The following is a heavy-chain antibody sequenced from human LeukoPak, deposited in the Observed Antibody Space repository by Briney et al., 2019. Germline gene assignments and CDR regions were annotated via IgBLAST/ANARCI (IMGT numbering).Heavy chain of an antibody. D-gene: IGHD7-27*01. CDR3: ARDEIPGDDNWYFDL. J-gene: IGHJ2*01. CDR1: GFTLRGHD. Sequence: GGSLRLSCAASGFTLRGHDMHWVRQTPGKGLEWVSAIGTAGETYYPGSLEDRFTISRENAKNFLYLQMNSLGAGGTAVYYCARDEIPGDDNWYFDLWGRGTLVTVSS. CDR2: IGTAGET. V-gene: IGHV3-13*01.